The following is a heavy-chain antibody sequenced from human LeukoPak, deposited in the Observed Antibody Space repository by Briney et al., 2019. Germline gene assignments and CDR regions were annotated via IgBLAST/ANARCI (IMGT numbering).Heavy chain of an antibody. V-gene: IGHV1-18*01. Sequence: ASVKVSCKASGYTFTSYGISWVRQAPGQGLEWMGWISAYNGNTNYAQKLQGRVTMTRNTSISTAYMELSSLRSEDTAVYYCARVRTMVRGVIIPKTRYNWFDPWGQGTLVTVSS. CDR1: GYTFTSYG. J-gene: IGHJ5*02. CDR3: ARVRTMVRGVIIPKTRYNWFDP. D-gene: IGHD3-10*01. CDR2: ISAYNGNT.